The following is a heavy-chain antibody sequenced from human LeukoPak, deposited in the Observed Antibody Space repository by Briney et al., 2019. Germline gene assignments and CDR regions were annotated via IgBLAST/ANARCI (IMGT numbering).Heavy chain of an antibody. D-gene: IGHD2-8*01. CDR1: GGSISSGGYY. Sequence: PSQTLSLTCTVSGGSISSGGYYWSWIRQPPGKGLEWIGYIYHSGSTYYNPSLKSRVTISVDRSKNQFSLKLSSVTAADTAVYYCARVGLVFNAFDIWGQGTMVTVSS. V-gene: IGHV4-30-2*01. CDR2: IYHSGST. CDR3: ARVGLVFNAFDI. J-gene: IGHJ3*02.